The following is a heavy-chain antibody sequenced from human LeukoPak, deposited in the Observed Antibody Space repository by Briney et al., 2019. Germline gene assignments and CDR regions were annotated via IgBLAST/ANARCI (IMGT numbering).Heavy chain of an antibody. Sequence: GGSLRLSCAASGFTFSSYAMHWVRQAPGKGLEWVAVISYGGSNKYYADSVKGRFTISRDNSKNTLYLQMNSLRAEDTAVYYCARALVPAAMRAIYYYYYGMDVWGQGTTVTVSS. V-gene: IGHV3-30-3*01. D-gene: IGHD2-2*01. CDR2: ISYGGSNK. CDR1: GFTFSSYA. J-gene: IGHJ6*02. CDR3: ARALVPAAMRAIYYYYYGMDV.